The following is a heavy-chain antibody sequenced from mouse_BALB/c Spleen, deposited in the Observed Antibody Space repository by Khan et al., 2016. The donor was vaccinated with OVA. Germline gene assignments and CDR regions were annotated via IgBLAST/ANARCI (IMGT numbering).Heavy chain of an antibody. CDR3: ARPSYDPRDFEV. CDR2: IAPANGNT. D-gene: IGHD2-3*01. CDR1: GFNIKDTY. Sequence: VRLQQSGAELVKPGASVKLSCTASGFNIKDTYLHWVKQRPEQGLEWIGRIAPANGNTQYDPKFQGKVAITSDTSSNTSYLQLNSLTSEDTAVYYCARPSYDPRDFEVWGAGTTVTVSS. J-gene: IGHJ1*01. V-gene: IGHV14-3*02.